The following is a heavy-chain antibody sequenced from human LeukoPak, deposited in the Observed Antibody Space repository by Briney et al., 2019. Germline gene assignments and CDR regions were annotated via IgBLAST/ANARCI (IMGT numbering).Heavy chain of an antibody. Sequence: SGTLSLTCSVSGDSSSSYYWSWIRQAAGKGLEWIGRMHGSGYSTYNPSLESRVSMSVDTSKNQLFLNLSSVTAADTAVYFCAKDRVGVPAAIHYYGMDVWGQGTKVTVSS. V-gene: IGHV4-4*07. J-gene: IGHJ6*02. D-gene: IGHD2-2*01. CDR1: GDSSSSYY. CDR2: MHGSGYS. CDR3: AKDRVGVPAAIHYYGMDV.